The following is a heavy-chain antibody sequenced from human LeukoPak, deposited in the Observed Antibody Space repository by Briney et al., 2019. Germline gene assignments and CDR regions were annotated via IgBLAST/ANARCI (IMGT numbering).Heavy chain of an antibody. CDR3: ARQSTAAYSMNFNY. D-gene: IGHD6-6*01. CDR1: GFTFSSYG. V-gene: IGHV3-30*03. CDR2: ISYDGSNK. Sequence: QPGGSLRLSCAASGFTFSSYGMHWVRQAPGKGLEWVAVISYDGSNKYYADSVKGRFTISRDNSKNTLYLQMNSLRAEDTAVYYCARQSTAAYSMNFNYWGQGTLVTVSS. J-gene: IGHJ4*02.